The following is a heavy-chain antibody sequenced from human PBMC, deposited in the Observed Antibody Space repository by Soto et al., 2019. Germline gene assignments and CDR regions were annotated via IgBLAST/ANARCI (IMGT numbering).Heavy chain of an antibody. J-gene: IGHJ3*02. D-gene: IGHD5-18*01. V-gene: IGHV3-53*01. CDR2: IYSGGST. CDR3: ARKQDTAMVDDAFDI. Sequence: GGSLRLSCAASGFTFSSNYMSWVRQAPGKGLEWASVIYSGGSTNYADSVKGRLPISRDNSKKTRYLQMNSLRAEDTAVYYCARKQDTAMVDDAFDIWGKGTRATVS. CDR1: GFTFSSNY.